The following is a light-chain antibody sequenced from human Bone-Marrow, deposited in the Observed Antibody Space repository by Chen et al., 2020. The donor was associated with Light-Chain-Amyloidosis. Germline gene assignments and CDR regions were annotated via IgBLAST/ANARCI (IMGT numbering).Light chain of an antibody. J-gene: IGLJ1*01. CDR3: SSYTITNTLV. Sequence: QSALTQPASVSGSPGQSITISCTGTSSDVGGDNHVSWYQQHPDKAPKLMIYEVTNRPSWVPDLCSGSKSENTASLTISGLKTEDEADYCCSSYTITNTLVFGSGTRVTVL. CDR2: EVT. CDR1: SSDVGGDNH. V-gene: IGLV2-14*01.